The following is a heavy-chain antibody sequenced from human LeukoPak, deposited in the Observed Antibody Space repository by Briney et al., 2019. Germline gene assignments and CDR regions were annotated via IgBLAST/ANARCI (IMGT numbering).Heavy chain of an antibody. CDR1: GFTFGDYA. V-gene: IGHV3-30-3*02. CDR3: AKSGGGIVVVPAARGYYYYMDV. Sequence: GGSLRLSCTASGFTFGDYAMSWVRQAPGKGLEWVAVISYDGSNKYYADSVKGRFTISRDNSKNTLYLQMNSLRAEDTAVYYCAKSGGGIVVVPAARGYYYYMDVWGKGTTVTVSS. D-gene: IGHD2-2*01. CDR2: ISYDGSNK. J-gene: IGHJ6*03.